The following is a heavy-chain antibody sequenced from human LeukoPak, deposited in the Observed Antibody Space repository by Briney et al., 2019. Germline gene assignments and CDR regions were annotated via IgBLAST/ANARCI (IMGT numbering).Heavy chain of an antibody. CDR1: GGSISSYY. CDR2: IYYSGST. V-gene: IGHV4-59*01. D-gene: IGHD3-10*01. Sequence: SETLSLTCTVSGGSISSYYWSWIRQPPGKGLERIGYIYYSGSTNYNPSLKSRVTISVDTSKNQFSLKLSSVTAADTAVHYCARVYGSDAFDIWGQGTMVTVSS. CDR3: ARVYGSDAFDI. J-gene: IGHJ3*02.